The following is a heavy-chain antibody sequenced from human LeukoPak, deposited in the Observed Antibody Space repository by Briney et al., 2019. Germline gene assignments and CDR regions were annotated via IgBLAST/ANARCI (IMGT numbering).Heavy chain of an antibody. CDR2: IIPIFGTA. D-gene: IGHD3-3*01. CDR3: ARSDFWSGYYTLGFDY. CDR1: GGTFSSYA. J-gene: IGHJ4*02. Sequence: SGKVSCKASGGTFSSYAISWVRQAPGQGLEWMGGIIPIFGTANYAQKFQGRVTTTTDESTSTAYMELSSLRSEDPAVYHCARSDFWSGYYTLGFDYWGQGTLVTVSS. V-gene: IGHV1-69*05.